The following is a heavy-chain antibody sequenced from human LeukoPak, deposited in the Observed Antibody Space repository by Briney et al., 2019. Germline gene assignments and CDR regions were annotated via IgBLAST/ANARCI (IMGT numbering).Heavy chain of an antibody. V-gene: IGHV3-30*02. J-gene: IGHJ6*03. CDR2: LRYDGSNK. Sequence: PGGSLRLSCAASGFTFNSYGMHWVRQAPDKGLEWVALLRYDGSNKYYADSVKGRFTISRDNSKNTLYLQMNSLRAEDTAVYYCAKDGGAGITISGVPLRYYHMDVWGKGTTVTVSS. CDR1: GFTFNSYG. D-gene: IGHD3-3*01. CDR3: AKDGGAGITISGVPLRYYHMDV.